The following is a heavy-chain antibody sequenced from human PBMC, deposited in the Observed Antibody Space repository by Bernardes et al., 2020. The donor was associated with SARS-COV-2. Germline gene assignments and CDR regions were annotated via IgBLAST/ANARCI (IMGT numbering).Heavy chain of an antibody. J-gene: IGHJ4*01. Sequence: GSLRLSCAASGFTFNKFWMHWVRQAPGKGLVWVSRISNDGRSTSYAGSVKGRFTISRDSAKNTLYLQMNSLRVEDTAVYYCARGAGSDSGGYRIDYWGHGTLVTVSS. CDR3: ARGAGSDSGGYRIDY. CDR2: ISNDGRST. CDR1: GFTFNKFW. V-gene: IGHV3-74*01. D-gene: IGHD3-22*01.